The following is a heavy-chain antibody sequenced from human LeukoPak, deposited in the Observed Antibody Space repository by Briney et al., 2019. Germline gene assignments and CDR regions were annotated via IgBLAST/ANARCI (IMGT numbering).Heavy chain of an antibody. J-gene: IGHJ4*02. V-gene: IGHV4-30-4*08. CDR1: GGSISSGDYY. CDR2: IYYSGST. CDR3: ARAPPGRTGVDY. Sequence: SETLSLTCTVSGGSISSGDYYWSWIRRPPGKGLEWIGYIYYSGSTYYNPSLKSRVTISVDTSKNQFSLKLSSVTAADTAVYYCARAPPGRTGVDYWGQGTLVTVSS. D-gene: IGHD1-14*01.